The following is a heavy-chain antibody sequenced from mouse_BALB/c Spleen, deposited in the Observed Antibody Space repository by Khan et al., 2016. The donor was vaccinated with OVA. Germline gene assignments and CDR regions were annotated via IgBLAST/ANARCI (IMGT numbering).Heavy chain of an antibody. J-gene: IGHJ4*01. D-gene: IGHD1-1*01. Sequence: VQLKQSGPGLVKPSQSLSLTCTVTGYSITSDYAWDWIRQFPGNKLEWMGYISYGGSTRYNPSLKSRISITRDTSKNQFFLQLNSVTTEDTATYYCARKNYYGYAMDYWGQGTSVTVSS. CDR3: ARKNYYGYAMDY. CDR2: ISYGGST. CDR1: GYSITSDYA. V-gene: IGHV3-2*02.